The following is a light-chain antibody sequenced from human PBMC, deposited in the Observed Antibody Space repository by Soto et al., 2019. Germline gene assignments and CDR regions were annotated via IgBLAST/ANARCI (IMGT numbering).Light chain of an antibody. CDR3: KKYLATPFP. J-gene: IGKJ3*01. CDR1: QSVLYSSNNANY. Sequence: DIVMTQSPDSLAVSLGERATINCKSSQSVLYSSNNANYLAWYQQKPGQPPKLLLYWASTRASGVPDRFSGRGLGKDFPPIISSRRAEVVAFYYCKKYLATPFPFAPGTKVDI. V-gene: IGKV4-1*01. CDR2: WAS.